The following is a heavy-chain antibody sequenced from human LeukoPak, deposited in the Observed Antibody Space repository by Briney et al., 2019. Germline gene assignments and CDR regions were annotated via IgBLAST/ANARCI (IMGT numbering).Heavy chain of an antibody. D-gene: IGHD6-13*01. J-gene: IGHJ4*02. Sequence: GASVTLSFKASGYTFTSYVIHWVRQAPGQRPEGMGWISAGNGNTKYSQKFQGRVTITRDTSASTAYMELSSLRSEDTAVYYCARDFSSSWYVFGYWGQGILVTVSS. CDR1: GYTFTSYV. CDR2: ISAGNGNT. CDR3: ARDFSSSWYVFGY. V-gene: IGHV1-3*01.